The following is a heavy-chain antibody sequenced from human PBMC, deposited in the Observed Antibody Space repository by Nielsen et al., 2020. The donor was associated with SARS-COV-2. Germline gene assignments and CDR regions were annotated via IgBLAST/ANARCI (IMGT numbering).Heavy chain of an antibody. D-gene: IGHD4-17*01. CDR1: GFTFSSYW. Sequence: GGSLRLSCAASGFTFSSYWMSWVRQAPGKGLEWVANIKQDGSEKYYVDSVKGRFTISRDNAKNSLYLQMNSLRAEDTAVYYCARDRGGDYVDAFDIWGQGTMVTVSS. J-gene: IGHJ3*02. V-gene: IGHV3-7*01. CDR2: IKQDGSEK. CDR3: ARDRGGDYVDAFDI.